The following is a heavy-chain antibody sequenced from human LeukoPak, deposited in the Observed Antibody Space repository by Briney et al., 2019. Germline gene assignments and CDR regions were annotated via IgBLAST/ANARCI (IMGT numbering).Heavy chain of an antibody. D-gene: IGHD6-6*01. CDR1: GGTFSSYA. Sequence: GASVKVSCKASGGTFSSYAISWVRQAPGQGLEWMGGIIPIFGTANYAQKFQGRVTITADESTSTAYMELSSLRSEDTAVYYCATGTLSSVSDDAFDIWGQETMITVSS. CDR2: IIPIFGTA. CDR3: ATGTLSSVSDDAFDI. J-gene: IGHJ3*02. V-gene: IGHV1-69*13.